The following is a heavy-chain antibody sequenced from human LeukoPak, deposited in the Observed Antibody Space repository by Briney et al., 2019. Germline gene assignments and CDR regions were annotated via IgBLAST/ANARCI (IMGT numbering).Heavy chain of an antibody. CDR3: ARAGEINSSPREFQH. Sequence: ASVKVSCKASGYTFTGYYMHWVRQAPGQWLEWMGWIDPNSGGTNYAQKFQGRVTMTRDTSISTAYMELSSLRSDDTAVYYCARAGEINSSPREFQHWGQGTLVTVSS. CDR2: IDPNSGGT. J-gene: IGHJ1*01. V-gene: IGHV1-2*02. D-gene: IGHD6-13*01. CDR1: GYTFTGYY.